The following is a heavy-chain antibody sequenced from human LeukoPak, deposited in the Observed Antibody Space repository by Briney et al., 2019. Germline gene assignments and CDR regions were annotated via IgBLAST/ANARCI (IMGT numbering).Heavy chain of an antibody. CDR1: GFTFSSYW. CDR3: ARGWGTLLPFDY. CDR2: ISSDGRST. V-gene: IGHV3-74*01. D-gene: IGHD3-16*01. Sequence: GGSLRLSCAASGFTFSSYWMHWVRQAPGKGLVWVSRISSDGRSTSYADSVKGRFTISRDNAKSTLYLQMNSLRAEDTAVYYCARGWGTLLPFDYWGQGTLVTVSS. J-gene: IGHJ4*01.